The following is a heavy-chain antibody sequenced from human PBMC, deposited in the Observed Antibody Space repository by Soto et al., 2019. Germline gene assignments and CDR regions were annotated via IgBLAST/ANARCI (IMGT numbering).Heavy chain of an antibody. CDR3: ARDGSLWFGESPPPFDP. CDR1: GYTFTGYY. J-gene: IGHJ5*02. V-gene: IGHV1-2*02. Sequence: ASVKVSCKASGYTFTGYYMHWVRQAPGQGLEWMGWINPNSGGTNYAQKFQGRVTMTRDTSISTAYMELSRLRSDDTAVYYCARDGSLWFGESPPPFDPWGQGALVTVSS. D-gene: IGHD3-10*01. CDR2: INPNSGGT.